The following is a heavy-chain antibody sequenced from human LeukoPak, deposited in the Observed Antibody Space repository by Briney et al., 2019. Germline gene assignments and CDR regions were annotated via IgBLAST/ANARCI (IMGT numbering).Heavy chain of an antibody. D-gene: IGHD4-11*01. CDR3: ARDPSSVTLYFFDY. V-gene: IGHV1-2*02. CDR2: IDANNGDT. CDR1: GYTFMGNY. J-gene: IGHJ4*02. Sequence: GASVKISCTASGYTFMGNYIHWLRQAPGQGLEWMGWIDANNGDTKSAQKFQGRVTMSRDTSISTAYMDLSSLSPDDAAVYYCARDPSSVTLYFFDYWGQGTLVTVSS.